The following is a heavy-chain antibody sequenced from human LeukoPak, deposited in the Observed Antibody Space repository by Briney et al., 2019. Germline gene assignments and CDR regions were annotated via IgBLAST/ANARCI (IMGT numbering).Heavy chain of an antibody. CDR1: GYTFTSYH. Sequence: GASVKVSCKASGYTFTSYHMHWGRQAPGQGLEWMGIINPSGGSTSYAQKFQGRVTMTRDTSTSTVYMELSSLRSEDTAVYYWARGGAYYYYYMDVWGKGTTVTVSS. V-gene: IGHV1-46*03. J-gene: IGHJ6*03. D-gene: IGHD3-16*01. CDR3: ARGGAYYYYYMDV. CDR2: INPSGGST.